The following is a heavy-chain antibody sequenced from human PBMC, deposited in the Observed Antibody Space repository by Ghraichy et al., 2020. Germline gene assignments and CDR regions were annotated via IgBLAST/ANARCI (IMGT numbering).Heavy chain of an antibody. CDR3: ARDGLSFGDPLDY. CDR2: IIPIFGTA. D-gene: IGHD4-17*01. V-gene: IGHV1-69*13. J-gene: IGHJ4*02. CDR1: GGTFSSYA. Sequence: SVKVSCKASGGTFSSYAISWVRQAPGQGLEWMGGIIPIFGTANYAQKFQGRVTITADESTSTAYVELSSLRSEDTAVYYCARDGLSFGDPLDYWGQGTLVTVSS.